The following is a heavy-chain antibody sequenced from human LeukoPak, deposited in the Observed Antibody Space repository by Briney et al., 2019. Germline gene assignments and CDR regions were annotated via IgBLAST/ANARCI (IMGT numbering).Heavy chain of an antibody. CDR3: ASLIDNDGSGDPDTFDM. CDR1: GGSINSHY. J-gene: IGHJ3*02. V-gene: IGHV4-59*11. CDR2: VSYNGRT. Sequence: PSETLSLTCTVSGGSINSHYWRWIRQPPGKGLEWIGFVSYNGRTKYSPSLQSRVTISVDRSENNFSLKLTSVTAADTAVYFCASLIDNDGSGDPDTFDMWGQGTVVTVSS. D-gene: IGHD3-22*01.